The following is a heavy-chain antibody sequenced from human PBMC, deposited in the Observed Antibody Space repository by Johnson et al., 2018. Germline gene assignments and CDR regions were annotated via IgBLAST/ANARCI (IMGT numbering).Heavy chain of an antibody. CDR1: GFTFDDYA. CDR3: AKAGEGYLYYFDY. V-gene: IGHV3-9*01. Sequence: VLLVQSGGGLVQPGRSXRLSCAASGFTFDDYAMHWVRQAPGKGLEWVSGISWNSGSIGYADSVKGRFTISRDNAKNSLYRQMNSLRAEDTALYYCAKAGEGYLYYFDYWGQGTLVTVSS. D-gene: IGHD3-10*01. J-gene: IGHJ4*02. CDR2: ISWNSGSI.